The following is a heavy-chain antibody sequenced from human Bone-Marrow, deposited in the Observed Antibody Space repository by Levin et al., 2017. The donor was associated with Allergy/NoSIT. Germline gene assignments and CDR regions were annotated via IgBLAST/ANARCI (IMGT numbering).Heavy chain of an antibody. CDR2: ISVNGVGT. D-gene: IGHD6-19*01. V-gene: IGHV3-23*01. CDR1: GFTFSSYA. J-gene: IGHJ4*02. CDR3: AKDSSGWPNNCFDY. Sequence: GGSLRLSCAGSGFTFSSYAMSWVRQVPGRGLEWVSGISVNGVGTYYADSVKGRFTISRDNSRNPLFLQMSSLRAEDTAVYYCAKDSSGWPNNCFDYWGQGTLVTVSS.